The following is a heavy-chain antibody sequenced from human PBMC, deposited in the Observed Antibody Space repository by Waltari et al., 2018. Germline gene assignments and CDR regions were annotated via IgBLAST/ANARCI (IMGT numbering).Heavy chain of an antibody. V-gene: IGHV4-39*02. CDR3: ARELAAGGATGY. D-gene: IGHD1-26*01. CDR1: GGSVSTGHHY. J-gene: IGHJ4*02. Sequence: QLQLQESGPGLVKPSETLSLTCTVSGGSVSTGHHYWGWIRQPPGKGLAWIGPIYYTGNAYYNPSLKSRTTMAVDTSSNQFSLKLTSVTAADTAVYYCARELAAGGATGYWGQGTLVTVSS. CDR2: IYYTGNA.